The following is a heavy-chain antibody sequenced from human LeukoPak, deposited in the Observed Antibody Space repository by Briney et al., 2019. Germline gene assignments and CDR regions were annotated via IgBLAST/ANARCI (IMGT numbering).Heavy chain of an antibody. CDR2: ISGSGGST. V-gene: IGHV3-23*01. J-gene: IGHJ6*03. CDR3: AKDPQRCSGGSCYFYYYSYMDV. CDR1: GFTFSSYA. D-gene: IGHD2-15*01. Sequence: GGSLRLSCAASGFTFSSYAMSWVRQAPGKGLEWVSAISGSGGSTYYADSVKGRFTISRDNPKNTLYLQMNSLRAEDTAVYYCAKDPQRCSGGSCYFYYYSYMDVWGKGTTVTISS.